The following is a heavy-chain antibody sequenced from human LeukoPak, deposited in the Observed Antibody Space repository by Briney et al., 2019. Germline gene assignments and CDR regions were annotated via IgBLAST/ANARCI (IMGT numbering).Heavy chain of an antibody. V-gene: IGHV1-2*02. Sequence: ASVKVSCKASGYTFTGYYMHWVRRAPGQGLEWMGWINPNSGGTNYAQKFQGRVTMTRDTSISTAYMELSRLRSDDTAVYYCARGAGDLYYYYYYMDVWGKGTTVTVSS. CDR1: GYTFTGYY. CDR2: INPNSGGT. CDR3: ARGAGDLYYYYYYMDV. J-gene: IGHJ6*03.